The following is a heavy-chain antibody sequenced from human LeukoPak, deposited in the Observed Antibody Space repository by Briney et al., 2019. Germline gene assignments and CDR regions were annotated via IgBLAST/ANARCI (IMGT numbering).Heavy chain of an antibody. D-gene: IGHD2-21*01. CDR2: IYYSGST. CDR1: GGSISSYY. V-gene: IGHV4-59*01. Sequence: SETLSLTCTVSGGSISSYYWSWIRQPPGKGLEWIGYIYYSGSTKYNPSLKSRVTISGDTSKKQFSLKLTSVTAADTAVYYCARGVGGERVDYWGQGTLVTVSS. CDR3: ARGVGGERVDY. J-gene: IGHJ4*02.